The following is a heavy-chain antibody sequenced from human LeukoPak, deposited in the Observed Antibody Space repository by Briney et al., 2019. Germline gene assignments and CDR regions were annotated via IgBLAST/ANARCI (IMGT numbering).Heavy chain of an antibody. Sequence: GGSLRLSCAASGFTFSSYAMSWVRQAPGKGLEWVSGISGRGVSTYYADSVKGRFTISRDNPKNTLYLQMNSLRAEDTAVYYCAKTQNYDSSGYSCFDYWGQGTLVTVSS. J-gene: IGHJ4*02. V-gene: IGHV3-23*01. D-gene: IGHD3-22*01. CDR3: AKTQNYDSSGYSCFDY. CDR2: ISGRGVST. CDR1: GFTFSSYA.